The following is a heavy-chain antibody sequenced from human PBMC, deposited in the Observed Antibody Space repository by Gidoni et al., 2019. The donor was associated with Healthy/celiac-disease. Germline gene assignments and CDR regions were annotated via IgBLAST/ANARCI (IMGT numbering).Heavy chain of an antibody. J-gene: IGHJ6*02. V-gene: IGHV4-34*01. D-gene: IGHD3-10*01. CDR3: ARRRSYHYYYYYGMDV. Sequence: QVQLQQWGAGLLKPSETLSLTCAVYGGSFSGYYWSWIRQPPGKGLEWIGEINHSGSTNYTPSLKSRITISVDTSKNQFSLKLSSVTAADTAVYYCARRRSYHYYYYYGMDVWGQGTTVTVSS. CDR2: INHSGST. CDR1: GGSFSGYY.